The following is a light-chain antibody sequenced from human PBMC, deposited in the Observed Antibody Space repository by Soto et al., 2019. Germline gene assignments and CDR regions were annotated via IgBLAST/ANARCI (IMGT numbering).Light chain of an antibody. Sequence: EIVLTQSPATLSLSPGERATLSCRASQSVSTYFAWYQQKPGQAPRLRIYGASNRATGIPARFSGSGSGTDFTLTIRRLEPEDFAVYYCQQRRHWPLTFGQGTKVEIK. V-gene: IGKV3-11*01. CDR1: QSVSTY. CDR2: GAS. CDR3: QQRRHWPLT. J-gene: IGKJ1*01.